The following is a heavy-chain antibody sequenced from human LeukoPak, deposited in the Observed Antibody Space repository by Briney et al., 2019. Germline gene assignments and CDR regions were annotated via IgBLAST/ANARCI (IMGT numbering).Heavy chain of an antibody. V-gene: IGHV3-21*01. Sequence: KSGGSLRLSCAASGFTFSSYSMNWVRQAPGKGLEWVSCISSSSSYIYYANSVKGRFTISRDNAKSSLYLQMNSLRAEDTAVYYCARVMGRYCSSNSCYVDYWGQGTLVTVSS. J-gene: IGHJ4*02. CDR1: GFTFSSYS. D-gene: IGHD2-2*01. CDR2: ISSSSSYI. CDR3: ARVMGRYCSSNSCYVDY.